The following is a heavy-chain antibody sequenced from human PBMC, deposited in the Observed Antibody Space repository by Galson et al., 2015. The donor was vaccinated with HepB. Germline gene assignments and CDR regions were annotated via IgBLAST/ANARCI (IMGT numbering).Heavy chain of an antibody. CDR2: IIPIFGTA. D-gene: IGHD4-17*01. Sequence: LEWMGGIIPIFGTANYAQKFQGRVTITADKSTSTAYMELSSLRSEDTAVYYCARDVLLGGPDYGEPRRFDPWGQGTLVTVSS. V-gene: IGHV1-69*06. CDR3: ARDVLLGGPDYGEPRRFDP. J-gene: IGHJ5*02.